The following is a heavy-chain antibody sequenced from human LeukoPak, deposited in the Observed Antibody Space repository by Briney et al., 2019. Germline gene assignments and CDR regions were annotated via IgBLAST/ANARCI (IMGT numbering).Heavy chain of an antibody. V-gene: IGHV4-4*07. CDR3: AREKYSSSWTYYYYMDV. CDR2: IYGSGTI. CDR1: GGSISRSY. Sequence: SETLSLTCTVSGGSISRSYWSWMRQPAGKGPEWIGRIYGSGTITYNPSLESRVTMSVDTSKNQFSLKLSSVTAADTAVYYCAREKYSSSWTYYYYMDVWGKGTTVTVSS. D-gene: IGHD6-13*01. J-gene: IGHJ6*03.